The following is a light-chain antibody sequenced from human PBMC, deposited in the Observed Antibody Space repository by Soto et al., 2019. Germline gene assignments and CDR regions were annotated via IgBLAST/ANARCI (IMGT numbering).Light chain of an antibody. CDR2: DVT. CDR1: SSDVGGYEY. J-gene: IGLJ1*01. V-gene: IGLV2-14*01. Sequence: QSVLTQPASVSGSPGQSITLSCTGTSSDVGGYEYVSWYQQHPGKAHKLRIYDVTNRPSGVSNRFSGSKSGNTASLTISGLQAEDEADYYCISYASINTYVFGTGTKVTVL. CDR3: ISYASINTYV.